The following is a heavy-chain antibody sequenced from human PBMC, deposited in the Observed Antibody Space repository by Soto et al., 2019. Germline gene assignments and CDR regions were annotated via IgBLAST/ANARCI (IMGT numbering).Heavy chain of an antibody. CDR3: ARGLGYYGSGSYYNFIPPFDGMDV. CDR2: IDPSDSYT. CDR1: GYSFTSYW. D-gene: IGHD3-10*01. Sequence: LKISCKGSGYSFTSYWISWVRQMPGKGLEWMGRIDPSDSYTNYSPSFQGHVTISADKSISTAYLQWSSLKASDTAMYYCARGLGYYGSGSYYNFIPPFDGMDVWGQGTTVTVSS. V-gene: IGHV5-10-1*01. J-gene: IGHJ6*02.